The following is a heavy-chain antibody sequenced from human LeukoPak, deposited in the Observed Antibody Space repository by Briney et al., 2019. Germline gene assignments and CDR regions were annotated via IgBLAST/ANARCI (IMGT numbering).Heavy chain of an antibody. CDR3: VSTDPRRDTAFDY. D-gene: IGHD2-21*02. Sequence: RASVKVSCKASGYTFTGYYMHWVRQAPGQGLEWMGWINPNSGGTNYAQKFQGRVTMTRDTSISTAYMELSRLRSDDTAVYYCVSTDPRRDTAFDYWGQGTLVTVSS. V-gene: IGHV1-2*02. CDR2: INPNSGGT. J-gene: IGHJ4*02. CDR1: GYTFTGYY.